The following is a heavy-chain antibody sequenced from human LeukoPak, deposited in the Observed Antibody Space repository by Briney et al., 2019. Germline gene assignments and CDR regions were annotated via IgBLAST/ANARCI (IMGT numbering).Heavy chain of an antibody. J-gene: IGHJ4*02. V-gene: IGHV4-4*07. CDR3: MRDGPTWGLL. CDR1: GISINPYY. D-gene: IGHD2/OR15-2a*01. CDR2: IIYTTGST. Sequence: SETLSLTCAVSGISINPYYWAWVRQPAGNGLEWIGRIIYTTGSTNYTPPLSSRVTMSEDTSKNQISLKLTYVTAADTAMYYCMRDGPTWGLLWGLGTLVTVSS.